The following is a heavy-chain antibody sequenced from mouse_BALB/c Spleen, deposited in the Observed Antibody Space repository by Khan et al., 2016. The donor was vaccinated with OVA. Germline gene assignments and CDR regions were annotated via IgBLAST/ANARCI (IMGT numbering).Heavy chain of an antibody. D-gene: IGHD1-2*01. J-gene: IGHJ3*01. V-gene: IGHV1S29*02. CDR3: VRSGYGSFAY. CDR1: GYTFTDYN. Sequence: VQLQQSGPGLVKPGASVKISCKASGYTFTDYNMDWVKQSHGKSLEWIGYIFPNNGDSGYNQKFKTKATLTVDHSSSTAYMELRSLTSEDSAVYYCVRSGYGSFAYWGQGTLVTVSA. CDR2: IFPNNGDS.